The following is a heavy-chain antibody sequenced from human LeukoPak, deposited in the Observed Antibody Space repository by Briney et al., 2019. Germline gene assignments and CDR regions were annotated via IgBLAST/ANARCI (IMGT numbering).Heavy chain of an antibody. J-gene: IGHJ4*02. D-gene: IGHD2-15*01. CDR3: ARDIGNHFGGLDHYYYDY. CDR1: GGSISSSSYY. CDR2: IYYSGST. Sequence: MPSETLSLTCTVSGGSISSSSYYWGWIRQPPGKGLEWIGSIYYSGSTYYNPSLKSRVSMSIDTSKNQFSLKLSSVTAADAAVYYCARDIGNHFGGLDHYYYDYWGPGTLVTVSS. V-gene: IGHV4-39*07.